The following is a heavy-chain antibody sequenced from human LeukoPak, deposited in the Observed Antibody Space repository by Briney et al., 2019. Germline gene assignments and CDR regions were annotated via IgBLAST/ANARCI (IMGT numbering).Heavy chain of an antibody. Sequence: GGSLRLFCAASRYTFSNYAMSGARQAPGKGLEWVSGISGSGETTYYADSVKGRFTISRDNAKNTLHLQMNSARAEDTAVYYCAKDLRGGTVVNFGFWGQGTLVTVSS. CDR3: AKDLRGGTVVNFGF. CDR2: ISGSGETT. J-gene: IGHJ4*02. CDR1: RYTFSNYA. D-gene: IGHD4-23*01. V-gene: IGHV3-23*01.